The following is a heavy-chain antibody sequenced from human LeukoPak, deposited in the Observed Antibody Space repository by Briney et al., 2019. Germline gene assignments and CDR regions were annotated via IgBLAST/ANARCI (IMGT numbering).Heavy chain of an antibody. CDR3: ARDFAAAALDP. V-gene: IGHV3-11*06. Sequence: GGSLRLSCAASGFTFSDYYMSWIRQAPGKGLEWVSYISSSSSYTNYADSVKGRFTISRDNAKNSLYLQMNSLRAEDTAVHYCARDFAAAALDPWGQGTLVTVSS. CDR2: ISSSSSYT. CDR1: GFTFSDYY. J-gene: IGHJ5*02. D-gene: IGHD6-13*01.